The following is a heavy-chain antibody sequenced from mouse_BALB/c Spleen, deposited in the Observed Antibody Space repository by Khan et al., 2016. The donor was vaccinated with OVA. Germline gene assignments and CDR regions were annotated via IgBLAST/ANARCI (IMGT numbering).Heavy chain of an antibody. Sequence: QVQLKQSGPELKKPGETITISCKASGYTFTDYGMHWVKQGPGKGLKWMGWINPNTGEPTFVEEFKGRFGFSLETSDRTAYLQINNLKNEDTASYFCARDDSYASAYLNLDHYALDYWGQGTSVTVSS. CDR3: ARDDSYASAYLNLDHYALDY. D-gene: IGHD1-1*01. V-gene: IGHV9-3*02. CDR1: GYTFTDYG. CDR2: INPNTGEP. J-gene: IGHJ4*01.